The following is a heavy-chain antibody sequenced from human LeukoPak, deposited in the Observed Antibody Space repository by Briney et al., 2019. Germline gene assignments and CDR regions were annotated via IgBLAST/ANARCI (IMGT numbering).Heavy chain of an antibody. V-gene: IGHV3-23*01. Sequence: GGSLRLSCAASGFSFSSYGMSWVRQAPGEGLDWVSVISASGGATYYADSAKGRFTVSRDNSNNTLFLHMNSLRAEDTAIYYCAKAVCGYDYCSLDYWGQGILVTVSS. D-gene: IGHD5-12*01. J-gene: IGHJ4*02. CDR1: GFSFSSYG. CDR3: AKAVCGYDYCSLDY. CDR2: ISASGGAT.